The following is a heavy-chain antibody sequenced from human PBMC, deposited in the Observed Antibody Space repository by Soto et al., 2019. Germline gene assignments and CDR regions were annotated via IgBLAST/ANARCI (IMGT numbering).Heavy chain of an antibody. CDR2: ISYDGSNK. CDR1: GFTFSSYG. CDR3: AKMRVAVAGSYYYYYYGMDV. V-gene: IGHV3-30*18. J-gene: IGHJ6*02. D-gene: IGHD6-19*01. Sequence: GGSLRLSCAASGFTFSSYGMHWVRQAPGKGLEWVAVISYDGSNKYYADSVKGRFTISRDNSKNTLYLQMNSLRAEDTAVYYFAKMRVAVAGSYYYYYYGMDVWGQGTTVTVSS.